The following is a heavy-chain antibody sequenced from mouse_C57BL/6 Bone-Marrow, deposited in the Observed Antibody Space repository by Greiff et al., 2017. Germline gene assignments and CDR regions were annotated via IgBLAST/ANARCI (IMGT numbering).Heavy chain of an antibody. Sequence: EVQLQQSGPELVKPGASVKIPCKASGYTFTDYNMDWVKQSHGKSLEWIGDINPNNGGTIYNQKFKGKATLTVDKSSSTAYMQLHSLTSEDTAVYYCARSEVYYGKKVPFGYWGQGTTLTVSS. J-gene: IGHJ2*01. D-gene: IGHD2-1*01. CDR2: INPNNGGT. CDR1: GYTFTDYN. V-gene: IGHV1-18*01. CDR3: ARSEVYYGKKVPFGY.